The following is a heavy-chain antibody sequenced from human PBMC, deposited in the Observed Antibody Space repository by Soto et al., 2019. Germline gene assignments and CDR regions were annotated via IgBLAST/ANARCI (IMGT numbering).Heavy chain of an antibody. J-gene: IGHJ6*02. V-gene: IGHV4-4*02. CDR2: IYHSGST. D-gene: IGHD3-9*01. CDR1: GGSISSSNW. CDR3: ARAKGDILTGYPDYGMDV. Sequence: SETLSLTCAVSGGSISSSNWWSWVRHPPGKGLEWIGEIYHSGSTNYNPSLKSRVTISVDKSKNQFSLKLSSVTAADTAVYYCARAKGDILTGYPDYGMDVWGQGTTVTVSS.